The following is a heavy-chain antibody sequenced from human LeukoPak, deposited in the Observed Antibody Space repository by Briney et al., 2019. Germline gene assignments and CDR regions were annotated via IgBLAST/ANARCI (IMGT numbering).Heavy chain of an antibody. CDR3: ARQEHSFGRFQY. Sequence: PSETLSLTCSVSSYSISSGYYWAWIWQPPGKGLEWIGAIYHSGYTYYSPSLKSRLTISVDTSKNQFSLKLSSVTAADTAVYYCARQEHSFGRFQYWGQGTLVTVSS. CDR2: IYHSGYT. D-gene: IGHD3-10*01. V-gene: IGHV4-38-2*02. CDR1: SYSISSGYY. J-gene: IGHJ4*02.